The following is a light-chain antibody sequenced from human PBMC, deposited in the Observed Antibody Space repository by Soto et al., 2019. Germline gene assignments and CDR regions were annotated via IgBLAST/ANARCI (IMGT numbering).Light chain of an antibody. Sequence: QSVLTQPASVSGSPGQSITISCTGTSSDVGSYNLVSWCQQHPGKAPKLMIDEGSKRPSGVSNRFSGSKSGNTASLTISGLQAEDEADYYCCSYAGSGTWVFGGGTKLTVL. V-gene: IGLV2-23*01. CDR3: CSYAGSGTWV. CDR2: EGS. CDR1: SSDVGSYNL. J-gene: IGLJ3*02.